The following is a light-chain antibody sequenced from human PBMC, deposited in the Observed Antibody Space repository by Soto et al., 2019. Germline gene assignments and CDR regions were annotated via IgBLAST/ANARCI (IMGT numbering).Light chain of an antibody. Sequence: EIVLTQSPGTLSLSPGERATLSCRASQSVSSSYLAWYQQKPGQAPRLLIYGASSRATGIPDSFSGSGSGTDFTLTISRLEPEDFAVYYWQQYGSSPGTFGQGTKLEIK. J-gene: IGKJ2*01. CDR1: QSVSSSY. V-gene: IGKV3-20*01. CDR2: GAS. CDR3: QQYGSSPGT.